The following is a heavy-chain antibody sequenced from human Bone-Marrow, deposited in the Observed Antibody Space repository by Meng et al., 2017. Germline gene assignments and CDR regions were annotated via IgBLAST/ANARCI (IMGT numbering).Heavy chain of an antibody. CDR2: IETNSDGGTT. V-gene: IGHV3-15*04. CDR3: ARDRASMTTVTTCFDY. D-gene: IGHD4-17*01. J-gene: IGHJ4*02. CDR1: GFSFTDAW. Sequence: GESLKISCVASGFSFTDAWMSWVRQAPGKGLEWVGRIETNSDGGTTDYAAPVKGRFTISRDNSKKTLYLQMNSLRAEDTAVYYCARDRASMTTVTTCFDYWGQGTLVTVSS.